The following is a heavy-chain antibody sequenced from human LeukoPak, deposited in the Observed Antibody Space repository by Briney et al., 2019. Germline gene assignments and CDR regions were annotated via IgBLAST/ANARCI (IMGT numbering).Heavy chain of an antibody. V-gene: IGHV4-4*08. D-gene: IGHD2-15*01. CDR3: ARERVGYCSGSSCYGLRYYMDV. CDR2: IYTSGST. J-gene: IGHJ6*03. Sequence: SETLSLTCTVSGGSISSYYWSWIRQPPGKGLEWIGHIYTSGSTNYNPSLKSRVTISVDTSKNQFSLKLSSVTAADTAVYYCARERVGYCSGSSCYGLRYYMDVWGKGTTVTISS. CDR1: GGSISSYY.